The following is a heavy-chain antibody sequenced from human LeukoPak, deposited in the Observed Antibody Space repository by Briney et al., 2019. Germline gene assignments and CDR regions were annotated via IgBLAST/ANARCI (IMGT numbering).Heavy chain of an antibody. CDR1: GFTFSSYS. CDR3: AKDTGYGDYVLNYFDY. Sequence: GGSLRLSCAASGFTFSSYSMNWVRQAPGKGLEWVSSISSSSSYIYYADSVKGRFTISRDNAKNSLYLQMNSLRAEDTALYYCAKDTGYGDYVLNYFDYWGQGTLVTVSS. D-gene: IGHD4-17*01. CDR2: ISSSSSYI. J-gene: IGHJ4*02. V-gene: IGHV3-21*04.